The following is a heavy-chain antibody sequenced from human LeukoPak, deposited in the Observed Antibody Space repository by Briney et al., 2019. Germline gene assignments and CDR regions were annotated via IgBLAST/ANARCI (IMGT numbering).Heavy chain of an antibody. CDR2: IISIFGTA. D-gene: IGHD4-11*01. V-gene: IGHV1-69*05. J-gene: IGHJ5*02. Sequence: SVKDSCKASGGTHSSYAIRWVRQAPGQGLAWMGRIISIFGTANYAQKLQGRVTIATDESTSTAYMELSSLRSEDTAVYYCARGGDYSNYGSVRFDPWGQGTLVTVSS. CDR3: ARGGDYSNYGSVRFDP. CDR1: GGTHSSYA.